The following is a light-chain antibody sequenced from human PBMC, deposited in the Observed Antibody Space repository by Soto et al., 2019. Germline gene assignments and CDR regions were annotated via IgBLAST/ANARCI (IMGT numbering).Light chain of an antibody. CDR1: QGLVHSDGNTY. V-gene: IGKV2-24*01. J-gene: IGKJ2*01. CDR3: MQATQFPYT. CDR2: EIS. Sequence: DIVMTQTPLSSPVTLGQPASISCRSSQGLVHSDGNTYLSWLQQRPGQPPRLLIYEISNRFSGVPDXXSGSGAGTDFTLKISRVEAEGVGIYYCMQATQFPYTFGQGTKLESK.